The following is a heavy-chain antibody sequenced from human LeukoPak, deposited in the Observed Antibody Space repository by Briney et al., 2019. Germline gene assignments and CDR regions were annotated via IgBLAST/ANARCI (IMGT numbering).Heavy chain of an antibody. D-gene: IGHD3-22*01. J-gene: IGHJ4*02. CDR2: IKQDGSEK. Sequence: GGSLRLSCAASGFTFSSYWMSWVRQAPGKGLEWVANIKQDGSEKYYVGSVKGRFTISRDNAKNSLYLQMNSLRAEDTAVYYCAGDSYYYDSSGDFGYWGQGTLVTVSS. CDR1: GFTFSSYW. V-gene: IGHV3-7*01. CDR3: AGDSYYYDSSGDFGY.